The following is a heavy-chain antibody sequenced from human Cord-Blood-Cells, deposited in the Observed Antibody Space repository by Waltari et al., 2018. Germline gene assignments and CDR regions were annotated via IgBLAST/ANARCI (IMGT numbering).Heavy chain of an antibody. CDR2: IYYSGST. D-gene: IGHD2-15*01. Sequence: QVQLQESGPGLVKPSETLSLTCTVSGGSISSYYWSWIRQPPGKGLDWIGYIYYSGSTNYNPSLKSRVTISVDTSKNQFSLKLSSVTAADTAVYYCARVERGYCSGGSCYYWYFDLWGRGTLVTVSS. V-gene: IGHV4-59*01. CDR1: GGSISSYY. J-gene: IGHJ2*01. CDR3: ARVERGYCSGGSCYYWYFDL.